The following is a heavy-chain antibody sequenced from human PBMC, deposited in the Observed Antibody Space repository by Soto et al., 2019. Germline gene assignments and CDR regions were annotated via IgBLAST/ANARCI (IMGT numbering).Heavy chain of an antibody. J-gene: IGHJ6*03. CDR2: IIPIFGTA. D-gene: IGHD2-2*01. V-gene: IGHV1-69*13. CDR3: ARAPRPLGYCSSTSCYPYYMDV. CDR1: GGTFSSYA. Sequence: SVKVSCKASGGTFSSYAISWVRQAPGQGLEWMGGIIPIFGTANYAQKFQGRVTITADESTSTAYMELSSLRSEDTAVYYCARAPRPLGYCSSTSCYPYYMDVWGKGTTVTVSS.